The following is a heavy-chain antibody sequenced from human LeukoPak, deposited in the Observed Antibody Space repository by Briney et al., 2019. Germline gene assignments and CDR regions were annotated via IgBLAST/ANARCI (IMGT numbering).Heavy chain of an antibody. J-gene: IGHJ4*02. CDR3: ATATYQNYDYVH. V-gene: IGHV4-59*01. CDR2: ISYSGST. D-gene: IGHD3-16*01. Sequence: SETLSLTCTVSGGSISSYYWSWIRQPPGKGLEWIGYISYSGSTNYNPSLKSRVTISVDTSKNQVSLKLRSVTAADTAVYYCATATYQNYDYVHWGQGTLVTVSS. CDR1: GGSISSYY.